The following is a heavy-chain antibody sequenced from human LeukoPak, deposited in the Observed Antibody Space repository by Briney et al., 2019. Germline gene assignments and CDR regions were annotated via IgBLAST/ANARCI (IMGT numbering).Heavy chain of an antibody. V-gene: IGHV4-59*01. D-gene: IGHD3-3*01. CDR2: IYHSGST. CDR3: ARSSRGLGYDFPFDY. Sequence: SETLSLTCTVSGGSISAYYWTWIRQPPGKGLEWMGYIYHSGSTKYNPSLESRVTISVDTSKNQFSLKLRSATAADTAVYYCARSSRGLGYDFPFDYWGQGALVTVSS. J-gene: IGHJ4*02. CDR1: GGSISAYY.